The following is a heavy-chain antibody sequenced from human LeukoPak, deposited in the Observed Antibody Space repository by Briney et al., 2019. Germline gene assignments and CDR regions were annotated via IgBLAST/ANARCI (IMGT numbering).Heavy chain of an antibody. CDR3: VRHISANTGYFDS. Sequence: SETLSLTCTISDGSVSSGTYYWGWIRQSPGKGLEWIGSIHYSGSSYYNPSPKSRAAIFVVTSRDQVSMDLSYVTAADTALYYCVRHISANTGYFDSCGQGTLVTVSS. V-gene: IGHV4-39*01. CDR2: IHYSGSS. CDR1: DGSVSSGTYY. J-gene: IGHJ4*02.